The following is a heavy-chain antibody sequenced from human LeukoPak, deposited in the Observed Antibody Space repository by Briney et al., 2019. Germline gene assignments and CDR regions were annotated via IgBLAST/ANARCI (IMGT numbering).Heavy chain of an antibody. D-gene: IGHD1-20*01. CDR1: GFTFSNCW. Sequence: GGSLRLSCAASGFTFSNCWMSWVRQAPGKGLEWVANIKPDGSDKYYVDSVKGRFTISRDNAKNSLYLQMNSLRAEDTAVYFCARASITGSEDVWGQGTMVTVSS. J-gene: IGHJ3*01. CDR2: IKPDGSDK. CDR3: ARASITGSEDV. V-gene: IGHV3-7*01.